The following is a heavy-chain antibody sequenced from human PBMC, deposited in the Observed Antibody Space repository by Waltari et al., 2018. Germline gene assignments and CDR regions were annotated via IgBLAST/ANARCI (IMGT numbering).Heavy chain of an antibody. CDR1: GGSFSGYY. J-gene: IGHJ6*03. D-gene: IGHD3-9*01. CDR2: INHRGST. CDR3: ARPKYDILTGYYMDV. V-gene: IGHV4-34*01. Sequence: QVQLQQWGAGLLKPSETLSLTCAVYGGSFSGYYWSWIRQPPGKGLEWIGEINHRGSTNYNPSLKSRVTISVDTSKNQFYLKLSSVTAADTAVYYCARPKYDILTGYYMDVWGKGTTVTVSS.